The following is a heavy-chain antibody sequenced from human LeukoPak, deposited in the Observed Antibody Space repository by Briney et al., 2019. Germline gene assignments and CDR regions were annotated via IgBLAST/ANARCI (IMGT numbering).Heavy chain of an antibody. CDR2: ISSSGSTI. D-gene: IGHD3-10*01. Sequence: KPGGSLRLSCAASGFTFSDYYMSWIRQAPGKGLEWVSYISSSGSTIYYADSVKGRFTISRDNAKNSLYLQMNSLRAEDTAVYYCAGDHGSGSSDAFDIWSQGTMVTVSS. CDR3: AGDHGSGSSDAFDI. CDR1: GFTFSDYY. J-gene: IGHJ3*02. V-gene: IGHV3-11*01.